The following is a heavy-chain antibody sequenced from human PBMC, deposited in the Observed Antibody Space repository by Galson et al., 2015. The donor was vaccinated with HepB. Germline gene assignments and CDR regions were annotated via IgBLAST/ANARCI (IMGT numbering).Heavy chain of an antibody. CDR3: ARDLFGPHYYYYMDV. CDR2: INTNTGNP. V-gene: IGHV7-4-1*02. CDR1: GYTFTSYA. J-gene: IGHJ6*03. D-gene: IGHD3/OR15-3a*01. Sequence: SVKVSCKASGYTFTSYAMNWVRQAPGQGLEWMGWINTNTGNPTYAQGFTGRFVFSLDTSVSTAYLQISSLKAEDTAVYYCARDLFGPHYYYYMDVWGKGTTVTVSS.